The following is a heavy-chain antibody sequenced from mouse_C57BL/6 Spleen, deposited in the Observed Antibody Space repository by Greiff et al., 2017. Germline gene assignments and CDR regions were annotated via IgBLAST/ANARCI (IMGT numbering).Heavy chain of an antibody. Sequence: VQLQQSGAELVKPGASVKLSCTASGFNIKDYYMHWVKQRTEQGLEWIGRIDPEDGETKYAPKFQGKATITADTSSNTAYLQLSSLTSEDTAVYYCAEWDDYDDGAGYYAKDYWGQGTPVTVSA. J-gene: IGHJ4*01. D-gene: IGHD2-4*01. CDR3: AEWDDYDDGAGYYAKDY. V-gene: IGHV14-2*01. CDR2: IDPEDGET. CDR1: GFNIKDYY.